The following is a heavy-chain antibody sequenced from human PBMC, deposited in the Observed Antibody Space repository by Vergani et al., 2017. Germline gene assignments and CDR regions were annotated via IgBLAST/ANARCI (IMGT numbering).Heavy chain of an antibody. V-gene: IGHV3-11*01. CDR1: GFTFSDYY. J-gene: IGHJ6*03. Sequence: QVQLVESGGGLVKPGGSLRLSCAASGFTFSDYYMSWIRQAPGKGLEWGSYISSSGSTIYYEDYVKGRFSISRDNAKNSLYLQMNSLRAEDTAVYYCARESHSGYSSSWHYYMDVWGKGTTVTVS. CDR3: ARESHSGYSSSWHYYMDV. CDR2: ISSSGSTI. D-gene: IGHD6-13*01.